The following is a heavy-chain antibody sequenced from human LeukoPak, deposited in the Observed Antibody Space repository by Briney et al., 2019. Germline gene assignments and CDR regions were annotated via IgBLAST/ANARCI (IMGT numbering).Heavy chain of an antibody. J-gene: IGHJ4*02. V-gene: IGHV1-8*01. CDR3: ARIVGATTWGYYFDY. CDR1: GYTFTSYD. D-gene: IGHD1-26*01. CDR2: MNPNSGNT. Sequence: ASVKVSCKASGYTFTSYDINWVRQATGQGLEWMGWMNPNSGNTGYAQKFQGRVTMPRNTSISTAYMELSSLRSEATAVYYCARIVGATTWGYYFDYWGQGTLVTVSS.